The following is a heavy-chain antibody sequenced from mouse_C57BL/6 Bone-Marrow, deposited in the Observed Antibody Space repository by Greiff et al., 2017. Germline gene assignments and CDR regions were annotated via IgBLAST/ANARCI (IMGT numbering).Heavy chain of an antibody. D-gene: IGHD1-1*01. V-gene: IGHV5-6*02. CDR2: ISSCGSYT. CDR3: ARRGVVGFLFAY. Sequence: EVKVVESGGDLVKPGGSLKLSCAASGFTFSSYGMSWVRQTPDKRLEWVATISSCGSYTYYPDSVKGRFTISRDNAKNTLYLQMGSLKSEDTAMYYCARRGVVGFLFAYWGQGNLVTVSA. CDR1: GFTFSSYG. J-gene: IGHJ3*01.